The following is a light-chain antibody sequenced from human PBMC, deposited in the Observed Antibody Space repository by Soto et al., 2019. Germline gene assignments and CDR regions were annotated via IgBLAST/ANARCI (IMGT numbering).Light chain of an antibody. CDR1: SSDVGGYNY. CDR3: SSYTSSNTLI. V-gene: IGLV2-14*01. CDR2: EVT. J-gene: IGLJ2*01. Sequence: SALTQPASVSGSPGQSITISCSGTSSDVGGYNYVSWYQQHPGKAPKVMIYEVTNRPSGVSNRFSGSKSGNTASLTISGLQAEDEADYYCSSYTSSNTLIFGGGTKVTVL.